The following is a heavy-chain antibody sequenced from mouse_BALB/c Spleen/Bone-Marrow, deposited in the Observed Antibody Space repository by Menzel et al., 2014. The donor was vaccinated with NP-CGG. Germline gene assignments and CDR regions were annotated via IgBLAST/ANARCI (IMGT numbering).Heavy chain of an antibody. Sequence: VQLVESGPGLVAPSQSLSITCTVSGLSLTSYGVHWIRQPPGKGLEWLGVIWAGGSTNYNSALMSRLSISKDNSKSQVFLKMNSLQTDYTAMYYCARSTMITEGFAYWDQATLVTVSA. CDR2: IWAGGST. J-gene: IGHJ3*01. V-gene: IGHV2-9*02. CDR3: ARSTMITEGFAY. CDR1: GLSLTSYG. D-gene: IGHD2-4*01.